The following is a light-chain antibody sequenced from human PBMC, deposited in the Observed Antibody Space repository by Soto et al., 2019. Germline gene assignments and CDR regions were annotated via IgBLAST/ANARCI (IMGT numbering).Light chain of an antibody. CDR3: QQYNNWPRT. Sequence: EIVLTQSPATLSLSPGERATLSCRASQSVSSNLAWYQQKPGQAPRLLIYGASTRATGIPARFSGSGSGTEFTLTISSLQSEDSAVYYCQQYNNWPRTFGQGTKVDIK. CDR1: QSVSSN. CDR2: GAS. J-gene: IGKJ1*01. V-gene: IGKV3-15*01.